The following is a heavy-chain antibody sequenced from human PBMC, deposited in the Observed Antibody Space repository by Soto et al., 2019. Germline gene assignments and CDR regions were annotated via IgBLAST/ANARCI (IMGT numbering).Heavy chain of an antibody. D-gene: IGHD3-10*01. CDR3: ATVLPYYDGSGSYSGWFDP. CDR1: GFTFDDYA. Sequence: EVKLVESGGGLEQPGRSLRLSCAASGFTFDDYAMHWVRQAPGKGLEWVSGISWNSGSIGYADSVKGRFTISRDNAKNSLYLQMNSLRAEDTALYYCATVLPYYDGSGSYSGWFDPWGQGTLVTVSS. J-gene: IGHJ5*02. CDR2: ISWNSGSI. V-gene: IGHV3-9*01.